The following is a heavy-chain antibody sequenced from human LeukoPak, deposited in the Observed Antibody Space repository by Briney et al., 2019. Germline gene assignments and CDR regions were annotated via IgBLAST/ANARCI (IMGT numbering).Heavy chain of an antibody. V-gene: IGHV4-34*01. Sequence: SETVSLTCAVYGGTFSGYYWSWIRQPPGKGLEWIGEINHSGSTNYNPSLKSRVTISVDTSKNQFSLKLSSVTAADTAVYYCARGTPGGLAVASYYFDYWGQGTLVTVSS. CDR3: ARGTPGGLAVASYYFDY. D-gene: IGHD6-19*01. J-gene: IGHJ4*02. CDR1: GGTFSGYY. CDR2: INHSGST.